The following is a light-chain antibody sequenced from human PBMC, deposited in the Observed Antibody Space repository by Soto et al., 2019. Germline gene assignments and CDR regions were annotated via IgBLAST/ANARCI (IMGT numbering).Light chain of an antibody. V-gene: IGLV2-8*01. Sequence: QSVLTQPPSASGSPGQSLTISCTGTSSDVGAHNYVSWYQQNPGKAPKLMLYDVNKRPSGVPDRFSGSKSGNTASLTVSGLQAEDEADYYCSSYAGGNNWGVGGGSKVTV. CDR1: SSDVGAHNY. CDR3: SSYAGGNNWG. CDR2: DVN. J-gene: IGLJ2*01.